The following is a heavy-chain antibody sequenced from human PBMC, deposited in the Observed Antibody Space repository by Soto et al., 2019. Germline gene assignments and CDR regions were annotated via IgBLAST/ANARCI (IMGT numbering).Heavy chain of an antibody. Sequence: QVQLLESGPGLVKPSQTLSLTCTVSGGSISIGGYYWSWIRQHPGKGLEWIGYIYYSGVTYYSPSLKSRVTISIDTSKNQYSLKLSSVTAADTAVYYCAGGVLYWGQGTLVTVSS. CDR2: IYYSGVT. V-gene: IGHV4-31*03. CDR1: GGSISIGGYY. J-gene: IGHJ4*02. CDR3: AGGVLY.